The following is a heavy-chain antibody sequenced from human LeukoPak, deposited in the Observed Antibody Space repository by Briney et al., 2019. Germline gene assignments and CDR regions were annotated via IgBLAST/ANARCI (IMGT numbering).Heavy chain of an antibody. V-gene: IGHV3-30*03. CDR3: ARVDGYSYGTCFDY. CDR2: ISYDGSNK. Sequence: PGKSLRLSCAASGFTFSSYGMHWVRQAPGKGLEWVAVISYDGSNKYYADSVKGRFTISRDNSKNTLYLQMNSLRAEDTAVYYCARVDGYSYGTCFDYWGQGTLVTVSS. J-gene: IGHJ4*02. CDR1: GFTFSSYG. D-gene: IGHD5-18*01.